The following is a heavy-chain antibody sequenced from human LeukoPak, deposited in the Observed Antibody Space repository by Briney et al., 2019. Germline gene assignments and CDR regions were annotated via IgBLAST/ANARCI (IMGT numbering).Heavy chain of an antibody. CDR1: GGSISSYY. D-gene: IGHD1-26*01. J-gene: IGHJ1*01. Sequence: PSETLSLTCTVSGGSISSYYWSWIRQPPGKGLEWIGYISYSGSPNYNPSLKSRVTISVETSKNQFSLKLSSVTAADTAVYYCARGGRLSGYFQHWGQGTLVTVSS. CDR3: ARGGRLSGYFQH. CDR2: ISYSGSP. V-gene: IGHV4-59*01.